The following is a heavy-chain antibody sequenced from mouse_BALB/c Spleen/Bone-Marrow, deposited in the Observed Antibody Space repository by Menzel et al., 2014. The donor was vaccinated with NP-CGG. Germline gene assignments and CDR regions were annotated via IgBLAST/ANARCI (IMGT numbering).Heavy chain of an antibody. CDR1: GSTFTSYW. J-gene: IGHJ2*01. CDR2: TYPGNNDS. Sequence: VQLQQSGTVLARPGASVKMSCKASGSTFTSYWMHWVKQRPGQGLEWIGATYPGNNDSRYNQKFNDKAKLTAVTSTNTAYMELSSLTSEDSAVYYCAGYGNYFFDYWGQGTTLTVSS. V-gene: IGHV1-5*01. D-gene: IGHD2-1*01. CDR3: AGYGNYFFDY.